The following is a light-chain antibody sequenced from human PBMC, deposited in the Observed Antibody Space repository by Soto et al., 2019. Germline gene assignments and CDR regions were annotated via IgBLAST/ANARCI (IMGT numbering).Light chain of an antibody. V-gene: IGKV3-11*01. Sequence: FLTQFPATLSLSPGARATPSGGASQSVSTYLAWYQQEPGQAPRLLIYNASHRATGIPARFSGSGSGTDFTLTIRRLEPEDFAVYYCQQRINWPPIPFAQGT. CDR3: QQRINWPPIP. J-gene: IGKJ5*01. CDR2: NAS. CDR1: QSVSTY.